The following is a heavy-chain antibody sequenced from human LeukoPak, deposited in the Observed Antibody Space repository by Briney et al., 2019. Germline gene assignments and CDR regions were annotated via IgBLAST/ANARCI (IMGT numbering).Heavy chain of an antibody. CDR3: ARRSSTSCYRT. V-gene: IGHV5-51*01. CDR1: GYSFTSYW. J-gene: IGHJ5*02. Sequence: GESLRISCKGSGYSFTSYWIGWVRQIPGKGLEWMGIIYPGDSDTRYSPSFQGQVTISADKSISTAYLQWSSLKASDTAMYYCARRSSTSCYRTWGQGTLVTVSS. CDR2: IYPGDSDT. D-gene: IGHD2-2*01.